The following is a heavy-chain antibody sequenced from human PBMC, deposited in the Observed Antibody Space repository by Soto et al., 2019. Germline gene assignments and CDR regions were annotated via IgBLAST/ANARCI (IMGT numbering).Heavy chain of an antibody. V-gene: IGHV4-30-2*01. Sequence: TLSLTCAVCGGSISSVGYSWSLIRQPPGKGLEWIGYIYHSGSTYYNPSLKSRVTISVDRSKNQFSLKLSSVTAADTAVYYCARTVVTQTALFDLCGQGTLDIVSS. CDR3: ARTVVTQTALFDL. CDR2: IYHSGST. CDR1: GGSISSVGYS. J-gene: IGHJ5*02. D-gene: IGHD2-15*01.